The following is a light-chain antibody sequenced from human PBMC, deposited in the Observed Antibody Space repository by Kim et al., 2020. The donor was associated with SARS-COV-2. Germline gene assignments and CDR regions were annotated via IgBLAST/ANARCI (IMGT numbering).Light chain of an antibody. CDR2: GAS. V-gene: IGKV3D-15*01. J-gene: IGKJ4*01. Sequence: GSPGEGPTLSCRASQSIINNLAWYQQKAGQAPRLLIYGASTRATDFPVRFSGSGSGTEFILTITGLQSEDIGVYDCQQYSSWPLTFGGGTKVDIK. CDR1: QSIINN. CDR3: QQYSSWPLT.